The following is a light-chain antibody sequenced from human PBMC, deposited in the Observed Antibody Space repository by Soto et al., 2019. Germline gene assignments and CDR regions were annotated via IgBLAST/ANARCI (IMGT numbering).Light chain of an antibody. CDR1: QGVTTN. CDR3: QQYNNWPFS. Sequence: EIVMTQSPSSLSVSAGDRVTLSCRAGQGVTTNFAWYQQKSGQSPRLLIYEVSTRATGVPARFSGTGSETDFTLTISGLQSEDSAAYFCQQYNNWPFSFGQGTRLEIK. V-gene: IGKV3-15*01. CDR2: EVS. J-gene: IGKJ5*01.